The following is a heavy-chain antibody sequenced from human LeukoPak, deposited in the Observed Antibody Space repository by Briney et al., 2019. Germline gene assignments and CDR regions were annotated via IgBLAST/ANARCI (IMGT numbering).Heavy chain of an antibody. Sequence: SGTLSLTCAVSGGSISSSNWWSWVRQPPGKGLEWIGEIYHSGRTNYTPSLKCRVTISVDKSKNQLSLKLSSVTAADTAVYYCARDNYDNSGYYFDYWGQGTLVTVSS. J-gene: IGHJ4*02. V-gene: IGHV4-4*02. CDR3: ARDNYDNSGYYFDY. D-gene: IGHD3-22*01. CDR2: IYHSGRT. CDR1: GGSISSSNW.